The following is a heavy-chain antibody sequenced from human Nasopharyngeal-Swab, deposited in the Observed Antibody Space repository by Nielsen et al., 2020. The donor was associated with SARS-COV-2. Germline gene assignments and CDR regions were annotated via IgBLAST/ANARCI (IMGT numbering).Heavy chain of an antibody. CDR3: ARARGVMIVVRGAFDI. Sequence: SETLSLTCTVSGVSISSGDNYWSWIRQPPGKGLEWIGYIYYSGSTYYNPSLKSRVTISVDTSKNQFSLKLSSVTAADTAVYYCARARGVMIVVRGAFDIWGQGTMVTVSS. J-gene: IGHJ3*02. CDR1: GVSISSGDNY. CDR2: IYYSGST. D-gene: IGHD3-22*01. V-gene: IGHV4-30-4*01.